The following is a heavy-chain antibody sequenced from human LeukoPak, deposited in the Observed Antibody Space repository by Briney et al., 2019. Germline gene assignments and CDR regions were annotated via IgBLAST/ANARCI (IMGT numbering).Heavy chain of an antibody. J-gene: IGHJ6*02. V-gene: IGHV4-34*01. CDR3: ARGIGIVATIGRFRYYGMDV. CDR1: GGSFSGYY. CDR2: INHSGST. Sequence: SETLSLTCAVYGGSFSGYYWSWIRQPPGKGLEWIGEINHSGSTNYNPSLKSRVTISVDTSKNQFSLKLSSVTAADTAVYYCARGIGIVATIGRFRYYGMDVWGQGTTVTVSS. D-gene: IGHD5-12*01.